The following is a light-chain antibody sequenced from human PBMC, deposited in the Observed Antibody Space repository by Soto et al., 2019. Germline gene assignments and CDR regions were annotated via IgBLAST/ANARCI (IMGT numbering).Light chain of an antibody. CDR2: DAS. V-gene: IGKV1-5*01. Sequence: DIQVTQSPSTLSASVGDRVTITCRASQSISGWLAWYQQKPGKAPKLLIYDASTLESGVPSRFSGSGSGTEFTLTISSLQPADFATYYCQQYNSYSWTFGQGTKVDIK. CDR3: QQYNSYSWT. J-gene: IGKJ1*01. CDR1: QSISGW.